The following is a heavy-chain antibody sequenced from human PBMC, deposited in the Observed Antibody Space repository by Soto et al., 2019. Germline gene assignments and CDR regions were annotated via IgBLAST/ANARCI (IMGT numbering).Heavy chain of an antibody. CDR1: GFTFSSYS. CDR2: ISSSSSYI. J-gene: IGHJ6*02. Sequence: EVQLVESGGGLVKPGGSLRLSCAASGFTFSSYSMNWVRQAPGKGLEWVSSISSSSSYIYYADSVKGRFTIPRYNAKNSRYLQMNSLRAEDTAVYYCARSRFGYGMDVCGQGTTVTVSS. D-gene: IGHD3-10*01. V-gene: IGHV3-21*01. CDR3: ARSRFGYGMDV.